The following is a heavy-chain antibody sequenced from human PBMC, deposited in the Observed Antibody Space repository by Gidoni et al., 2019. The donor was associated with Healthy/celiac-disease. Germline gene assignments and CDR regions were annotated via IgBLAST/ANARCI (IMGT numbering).Heavy chain of an antibody. D-gene: IGHD5-12*01. V-gene: IGHV4-31*11. Sequence: QVHLQESGPGLVKPSQTLSLTCAVPGRSISRGRYYWSWLRQHPGKGLERIGYIYYSGSTYYNPSLKSRVTISVDTSKNQFSLKLSSVTAADTAVYYCARVDVDIVAPARYYFDYWGQGTLVTVSS. CDR3: ARVDVDIVAPARYYFDY. CDR2: IYYSGST. CDR1: GRSISRGRYY. J-gene: IGHJ4*02.